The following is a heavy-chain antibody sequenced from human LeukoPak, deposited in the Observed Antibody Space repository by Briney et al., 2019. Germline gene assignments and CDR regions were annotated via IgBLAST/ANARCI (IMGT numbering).Heavy chain of an antibody. J-gene: IGHJ4*02. CDR2: VYDSGST. CDR1: GGSISSYY. CDR3: ARGVGYSYGHDY. D-gene: IGHD5-18*01. Sequence: KPSETLSLTCTVSGGSISSYYWSWIRQPPGKGLEWIGFVYDSGSTSYNPSLKSRVTISVDTSKNQFSLKLRFVTAADTAVYYCARGVGYSYGHDYWGQGTLVTVSS. V-gene: IGHV4-59*01.